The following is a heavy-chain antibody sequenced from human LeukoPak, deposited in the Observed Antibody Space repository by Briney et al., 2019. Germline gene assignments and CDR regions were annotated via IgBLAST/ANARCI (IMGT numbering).Heavy chain of an antibody. CDR1: GFTFTNYA. J-gene: IGHJ4*02. CDR3: AKDRIGSFPNHFDN. D-gene: IGHD1-1*01. Sequence: PGGSLRLSCAASGFTFTNYAMHWVRQAPGKGLEWVAFVDSDAINKDYADSVKGRFTISRDNSKNTMYLQMNSLRAEDTAVYYCAKDRIGSFPNHFDNWGQGTLVTVSS. CDR2: VDSDAINK. V-gene: IGHV3-30*02.